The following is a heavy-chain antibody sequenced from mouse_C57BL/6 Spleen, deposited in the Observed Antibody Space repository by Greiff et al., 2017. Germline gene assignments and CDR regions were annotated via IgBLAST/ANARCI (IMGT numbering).Heavy chain of an antibody. Sequence: QVQLQQPGAELVKPGASVKMSCTASGYTFTSYWITWVKQRPGQGLEWIGDIYPGSGSTTYYEKVKIKATLTVATSSSTAYMQLSSLTSEDSAVYYCARRAYDAMDYWGQGTSVTVSS. CDR3: ARRAYDAMDY. CDR1: GYTFTSYW. CDR2: IYPGSGST. J-gene: IGHJ4*01. V-gene: IGHV1-55*01.